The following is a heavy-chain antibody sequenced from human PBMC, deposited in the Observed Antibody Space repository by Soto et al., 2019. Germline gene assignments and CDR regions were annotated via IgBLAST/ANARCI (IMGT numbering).Heavy chain of an antibody. J-gene: IGHJ4*02. CDR2: SSNSGTFA. D-gene: IGHD1-1*01. V-gene: IGHV3-11*06. CDR1: GFTFSDYY. CDR3: ARSGDNFNVLDY. Sequence: GGSLRLSCAASGFTFSDYYMSWVRQAPGRGLEWISYSSNSGTFARYATSVKGRFSISRDNANNSLYLEMNSLRVEDTAVYYCARSGDNFNVLDYWGQGTRVTVSS.